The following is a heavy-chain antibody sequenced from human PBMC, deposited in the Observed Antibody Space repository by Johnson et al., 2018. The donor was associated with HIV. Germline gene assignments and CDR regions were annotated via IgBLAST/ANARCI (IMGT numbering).Heavy chain of an antibody. Sequence: PWKGLEYVSGITNGGSTYSADSVKGRFTISRDNSRNTLYLQMGSLRPEDMAVYYCARASALDIWGQGTMVTVSS. J-gene: IGHJ3*02. CDR3: ARASALDI. V-gene: IGHV3-64*02. CDR2: ITNGGST.